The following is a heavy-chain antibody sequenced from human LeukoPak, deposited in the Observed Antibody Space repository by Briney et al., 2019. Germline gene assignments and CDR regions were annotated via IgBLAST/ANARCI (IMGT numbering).Heavy chain of an antibody. CDR3: ARTVYGDYEYYFDY. CDR2: ISYDGSNK. D-gene: IGHD4-17*01. J-gene: IGHJ4*02. V-gene: IGHV3-30-3*01. CDR1: GFTFSSYA. Sequence: GGSLRLSCAASGFTFSSYAMHWVRQAPGKGLEWVAVISYDGSNKYYADSVKGRFIISRDNSKNTLYLQMNSLRAEDTAVYYCARTVYGDYEYYFDYWGQGTLVTVSS.